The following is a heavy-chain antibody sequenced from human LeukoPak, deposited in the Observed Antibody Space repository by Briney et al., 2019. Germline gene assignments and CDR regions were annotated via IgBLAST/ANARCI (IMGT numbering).Heavy chain of an antibody. J-gene: IGHJ4*02. D-gene: IGHD6-6*01. CDR2: INHSGST. Sequence: SETLSLTCAVYGGSFSGYYWSWIRQPPGKGLEWIGEINHSGSTNYNPSLKSRVTISVDTSKNQFSLKLSSVTAADTAAYYCARGPYSSSSYYFDYWGQGTLVTVSS. V-gene: IGHV4-34*01. CDR3: ARGPYSSSSYYFDY. CDR1: GGSFSGYY.